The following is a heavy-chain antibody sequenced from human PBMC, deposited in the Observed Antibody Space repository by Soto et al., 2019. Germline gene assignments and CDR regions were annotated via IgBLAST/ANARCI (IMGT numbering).Heavy chain of an antibody. CDR1: GFTFRDYW. D-gene: IGHD5-12*01. CDR3: ARGSGTTWAH. Sequence: GGSLRLSCAVFGFTFRDYWMSWVRHVPGKGLEWVANIKPNGSEKYYVDSVKGRFTISRDNAKNSLSLQMNSLRVEDTAVYYCARGSGTTWAHWGQGTLVTVSS. J-gene: IGHJ4*02. CDR2: IKPNGSEK. V-gene: IGHV3-7*05.